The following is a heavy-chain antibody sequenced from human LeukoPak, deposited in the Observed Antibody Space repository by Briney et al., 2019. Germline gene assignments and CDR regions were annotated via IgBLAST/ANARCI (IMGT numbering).Heavy chain of an antibody. J-gene: IGHJ4*02. D-gene: IGHD3-22*01. CDR2: IYYSGST. CDR1: GGSISSYY. V-gene: IGHV4-59*01. CDR3: ARQYYDSSGYSTLIDY. Sequence: SETLSPTSTLSGGSISSYYCSWIRQPPGKGLEWIGYIYYSGSTNYNPSLKSRVTISVDTSKTQFSLEPSSVTAADTAVYYCARQYYDSSGYSTLIDYWVQGTLVTVSS.